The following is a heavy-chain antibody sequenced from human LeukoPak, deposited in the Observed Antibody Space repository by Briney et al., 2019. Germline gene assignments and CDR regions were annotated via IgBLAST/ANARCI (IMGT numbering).Heavy chain of an antibody. CDR1: GYTFTGYY. Sequence: ASVKVSCKASGYTFTGYYMHWVRQAPGQGLEWMGWINPNSGGTEYAQKFQGRVTMTRDTSISTAYMELSRLRSDDTAVYYCARAGGYCGRISCPYYFDYWGQGSLVAVSS. CDR3: ARAGGYCGRISCPYYFDY. J-gene: IGHJ4*02. D-gene: IGHD2-15*01. CDR2: INPNSGGT. V-gene: IGHV1-2*02.